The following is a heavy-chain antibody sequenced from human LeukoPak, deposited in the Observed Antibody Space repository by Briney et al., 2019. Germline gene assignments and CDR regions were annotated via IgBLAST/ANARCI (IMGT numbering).Heavy chain of an antibody. Sequence: SETLSLTCTVSGGSISSSSYYWGWIRQPPGKGLEWIGSIYYSGSTYYNPSLKSRVTISVDTSKNQFSLKLGSVTAADTAVYYCARRFRGPDYWGQGTLVTVSS. CDR1: GGSISSSSYY. V-gene: IGHV4-39*01. CDR2: IYYSGST. D-gene: IGHD3-10*01. J-gene: IGHJ4*02. CDR3: ARRFRGPDY.